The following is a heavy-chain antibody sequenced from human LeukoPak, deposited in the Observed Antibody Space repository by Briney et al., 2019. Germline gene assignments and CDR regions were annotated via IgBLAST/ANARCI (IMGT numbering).Heavy chain of an antibody. CDR2: IYYSGST. D-gene: IGHD3-10*01. J-gene: IGHJ6*03. V-gene: IGHV4-59*11. CDR1: GGSISSHY. Sequence: SETLSLTCTVSGGSISSHYWSWIRQPPGKGLEWIGYIYYSGSTNYNPSLKSRVTISVDTSKNQFSLKLSSETAADTAVYYCARGLGSRSYTYYYYYMDVWGKGTTVTVSS. CDR3: ARGLGSRSYTYYYYYMDV.